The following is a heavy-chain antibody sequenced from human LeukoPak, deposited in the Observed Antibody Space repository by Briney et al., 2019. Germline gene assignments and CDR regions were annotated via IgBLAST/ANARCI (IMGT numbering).Heavy chain of an antibody. D-gene: IGHD3-22*01. Sequence: GASVKVSCKASGGTFSTYAISWVRQAPGQGLEWMGRIIPILGIANYAQKFQGRVTITADKSTSTAYMELSSLRSEDTAVYYCAREGYYDSSGYYCDYWGQGTLVTVSS. CDR3: AREGYYDSSGYYCDY. V-gene: IGHV1-69*04. CDR2: IIPILGIA. CDR1: GGTFSTYA. J-gene: IGHJ4*02.